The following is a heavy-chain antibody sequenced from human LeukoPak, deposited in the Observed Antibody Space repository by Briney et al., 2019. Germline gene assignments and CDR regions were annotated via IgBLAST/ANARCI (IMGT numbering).Heavy chain of an antibody. J-gene: IGHJ5*02. V-gene: IGHV1-69*05. CDR3: AREHCSSTSCYITNWFDP. D-gene: IGHD2-2*02. CDR2: IIPIFGTA. CDR1: GGTFSSYA. Sequence: SVKASCKASGGTFSSYAISWVRQAPGQGLEWMGGIIPIFGTANYAQKFQGRVTITTDESTSTAYMELSSLRSEDTAVYYCAREHCSSTSCYITNWFDPWGQGTLVTVSS.